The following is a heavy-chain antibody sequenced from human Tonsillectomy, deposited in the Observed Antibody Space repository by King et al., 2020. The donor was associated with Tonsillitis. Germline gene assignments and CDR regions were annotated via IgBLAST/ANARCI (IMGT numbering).Heavy chain of an antibody. Sequence: VQLVESGGGVVQPGRSLRLSCAASGFTFSSYGMHWVRQAPGKGLEWVAVISYDGSNKHYADSVKGRFTISRDNSKNTLYLQMNSLRAEDTAVYYCAKVGVEDFGAFDIWGQGTMVTVSS. CDR3: AKVGVEDFGAFDI. J-gene: IGHJ3*02. D-gene: IGHD2-21*01. CDR1: GFTFSSYG. V-gene: IGHV3-30*18. CDR2: ISYDGSNK.